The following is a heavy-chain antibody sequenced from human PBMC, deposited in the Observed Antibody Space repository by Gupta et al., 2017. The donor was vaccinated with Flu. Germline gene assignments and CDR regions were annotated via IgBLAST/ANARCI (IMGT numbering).Heavy chain of an antibody. V-gene: IGHV3-7*01. CDR3: ARDFSNYFYYIDV. J-gene: IGHJ6*03. D-gene: IGHD6-13*01. Sequence: FSNFWMTWVRQAPGKGLEWVANIKADGSETYYVDSVKGRCTISRDNAKNSLYLQMNSLRAEDTALYYCARDFSNYFYYIDVWGKGTTVTVSS. CDR1: FSNFW. CDR2: IKADGSET.